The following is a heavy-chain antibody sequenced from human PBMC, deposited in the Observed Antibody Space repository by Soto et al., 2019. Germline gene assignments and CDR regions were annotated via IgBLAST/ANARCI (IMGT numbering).Heavy chain of an antibody. Sequence: QVQLVESGGGLVKPGGSLRLSCTASGFTFSDYYMSWIRQAPGKGLEWVSYISSTGSSVYYADSVKGRFTMSRDNAKNSLYLRMNSLRAEDTAVYYCTRGPQASRPDYWGQGTLVTVSS. CDR2: ISSTGSSV. V-gene: IGHV3-11*01. CDR1: GFTFSDYY. CDR3: TRGPQASRPDY. J-gene: IGHJ4*02.